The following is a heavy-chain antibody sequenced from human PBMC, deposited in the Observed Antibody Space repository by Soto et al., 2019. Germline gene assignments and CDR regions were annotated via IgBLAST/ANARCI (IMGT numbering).Heavy chain of an antibody. D-gene: IGHD3-10*01. CDR3: AIEVRRSNQFDH. V-gene: IGHV1-69*13. Sequence: SVKVSCKASGGTFSSYAISWVRQAPGQGLEWMGGIIPIFGTATYAQRFQGRVTMTEESSADTPYMELSSLRSEDTAVYYCAIEVRRSNQFDHWGQGTMVTVSS. CDR2: IIPIFGTA. J-gene: IGHJ4*02. CDR1: GGTFSSYA.